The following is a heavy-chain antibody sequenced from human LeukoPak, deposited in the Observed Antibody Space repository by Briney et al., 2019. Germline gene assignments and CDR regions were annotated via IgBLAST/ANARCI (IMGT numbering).Heavy chain of an antibody. J-gene: IGHJ4*02. D-gene: IGHD3-9*01. V-gene: IGHV3-23*01. CDR2: ITGGGGST. Sequence: GASLRLSCAASGFIFSNYAMSWVRQAPGKGLEWVSAITGGGGSTYYADSVKGRFTISRDNSKNTLYLQMNSLRAEDTAVYYCAKWGDYDVLTGYYVSDYWGQGTLVTVSS. CDR1: GFIFSNYA. CDR3: AKWGDYDVLTGYYVSDY.